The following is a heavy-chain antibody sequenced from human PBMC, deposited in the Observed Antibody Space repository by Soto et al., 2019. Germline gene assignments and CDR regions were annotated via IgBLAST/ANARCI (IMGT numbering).Heavy chain of an antibody. J-gene: IGHJ1*01. D-gene: IGHD3-22*01. V-gene: IGHV3-23*01. CDR3: AKGENYYDSSGYYYKTEYFQH. Sequence: PAGSLRLSCAASGFTFSSYAMSWVRQAPGKGLDWVSAISGSGGNTYYADSVKGRFTISRDNSKNTLYLQMNSLRAEDTAVYYCAKGENYYDSSGYYYKTEYFQHWGQGTLVTVSS. CDR1: GFTFSSYA. CDR2: ISGSGGNT.